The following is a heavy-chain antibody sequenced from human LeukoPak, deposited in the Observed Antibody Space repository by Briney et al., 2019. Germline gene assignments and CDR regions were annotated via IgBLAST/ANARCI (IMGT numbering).Heavy chain of an antibody. CDR3: ARVGDHGSGGTADY. Sequence: SETLSLTCTVSGGSISSYYWSWIRQPPGKGLEWIGYIHYSGSTNYNPSLKSRVTISVDTSKNQFSLKMSSVTAADTAVYYCARVGDHGSGGTADYWGQGTLVTVSS. V-gene: IGHV4-59*12. CDR1: GGSISSYY. CDR2: IHYSGST. J-gene: IGHJ4*02. D-gene: IGHD3-10*01.